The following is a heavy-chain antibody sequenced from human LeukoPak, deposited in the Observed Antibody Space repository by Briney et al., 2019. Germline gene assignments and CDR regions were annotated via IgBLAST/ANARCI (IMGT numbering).Heavy chain of an antibody. CDR2: IIPILGIA. CDR1: GGTFSSYA. J-gene: IGHJ4*02. CDR3: ARGSVASMVRGVLFDY. Sequence: SVKVSCKASGGTFSSYANSWVRQAPGQGLEWMGRIIPILGIANYAQKFQGRVTITADKSTSTAYMELSSLRSEDTAAYYCARGSVASMVRGVLFDYWGQGTLVTVSS. V-gene: IGHV1-69*04. D-gene: IGHD3-10*01.